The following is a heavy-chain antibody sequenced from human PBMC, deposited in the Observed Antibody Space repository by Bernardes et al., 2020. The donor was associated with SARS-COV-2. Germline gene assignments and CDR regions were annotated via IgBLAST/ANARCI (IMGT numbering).Heavy chain of an antibody. Sequence: ASVKVSCKASGYTFTAYFMHWVRQAPGQGLEWMGRINTSSGGTNYAQKFQGRVTMTRDTSISTAYMELSGLTSDDTAVYYCVSPLLGTMVHGLDFDFWGQGTLVTVSS. D-gene: IGHD3-10*01. J-gene: IGHJ4*02. CDR2: INTSSGGT. CDR3: VSPLLGTMVHGLDFDF. V-gene: IGHV1-2*06. CDR1: GYTFTAYF.